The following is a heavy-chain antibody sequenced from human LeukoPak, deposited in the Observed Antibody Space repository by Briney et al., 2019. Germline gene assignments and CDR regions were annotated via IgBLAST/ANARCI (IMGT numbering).Heavy chain of an antibody. D-gene: IGHD5-24*01. J-gene: IGHJ4*02. V-gene: IGHV3-48*01. CDR2: IGIDSGNT. CDR1: GFTFSDYS. CDR3: GRDYKYAFDN. Sequence: GGSLRLSCAASGFTFSDYSMNWVRQAPGKGLEWISYIGIDSGNTNYADSVKGRFTISGDKDKNSLYLQINSLRVEDTAVYYCGRDYKYAFDNWGQGTLVTVSS.